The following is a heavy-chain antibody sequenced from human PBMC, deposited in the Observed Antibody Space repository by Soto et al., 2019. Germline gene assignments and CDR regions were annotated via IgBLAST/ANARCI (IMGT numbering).Heavy chain of an antibody. CDR2: IYTSGST. J-gene: IGHJ4*02. V-gene: IGHV4-4*07. CDR1: GGSISSYY. D-gene: IGHD6-19*01. Sequence: QVQLQESGPGLVKPSETLSLTCTVSGGSISSYYWSWIRQPAGKGLEWIGRIYTSGSTNYNPSLKSRVTMSVDTSKNQFSLKLSSVTAADTAVYYCARTSPVSSSGWYYDYWGQGTLVTVSS. CDR3: ARTSPVSSSGWYYDY.